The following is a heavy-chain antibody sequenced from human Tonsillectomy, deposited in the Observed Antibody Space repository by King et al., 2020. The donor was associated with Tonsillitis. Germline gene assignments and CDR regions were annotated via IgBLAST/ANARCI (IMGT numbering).Heavy chain of an antibody. J-gene: IGHJ3*02. Sequence: LQLQESGSGLVKPSQTLSLTCAVSGGSISSGGYSWSWIRQPPGKGLEWIGYIHHSGSTYYNPSLKSRVTISLDRSKNQFSLKLTSVTAADTAVYYCARVPYLSARADAFDIWGQGTMVTVSS. D-gene: IGHD6-25*01. CDR1: GGSISSGGYS. CDR2: IHHSGST. V-gene: IGHV4-30-2*01. CDR3: ARVPYLSARADAFDI.